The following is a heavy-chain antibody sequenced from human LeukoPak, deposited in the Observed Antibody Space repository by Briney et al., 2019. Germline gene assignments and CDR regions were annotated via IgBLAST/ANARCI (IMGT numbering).Heavy chain of an antibody. V-gene: IGHV4-59*06. CDR3: ARVGAQGSSGYMDV. CDR1: GGSLSNYY. CDR2: IYYSGST. J-gene: IGHJ6*03. D-gene: IGHD1-26*01. Sequence: PSDTLSLTCTVSGGSLSNYYWSWIRQPAGKGLEWIGYIYYSGSTYYNPSLKSRVTISVDTSKNQFSLKVSSVTAADTAVYYCARVGAQGSSGYMDVWGKGTTVTVSS.